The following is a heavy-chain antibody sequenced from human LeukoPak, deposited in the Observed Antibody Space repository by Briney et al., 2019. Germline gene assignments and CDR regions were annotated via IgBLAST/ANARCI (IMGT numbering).Heavy chain of an antibody. J-gene: IGHJ6*03. CDR2: ISSSGLSI. V-gene: IGHV3-48*03. CDR3: ARHKWFGEAHYYYYYMDV. CDR1: GFIFSNYE. Sequence: GGSLRLSCAASGFIFSNYEMNWVRQAPGKGLEWVSFISSSGLSIYYADSVEGRFTISRDNAKNSLYLQMNSLRAEDTAVYYCARHKWFGEAHYYYYYMDVWGKGTTVTISS. D-gene: IGHD3-10*01.